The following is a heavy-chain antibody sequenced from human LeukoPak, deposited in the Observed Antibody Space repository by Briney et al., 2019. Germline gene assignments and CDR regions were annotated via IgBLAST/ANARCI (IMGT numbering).Heavy chain of an antibody. Sequence: GGSLRLSCAASGFTFSSYSMNWVRQAPGKGLEWVSYISSSGSTIYYADSVKGRFTISRDNAKNSLYLQMNSLRAEDTAVYYCARDSVWYLNYYYYGMDVWGQGTTVTVSS. CDR1: GFTFSSYS. CDR2: ISSSGSTI. V-gene: IGHV3-48*04. D-gene: IGHD6-19*01. J-gene: IGHJ6*02. CDR3: ARDSVWYLNYYYYGMDV.